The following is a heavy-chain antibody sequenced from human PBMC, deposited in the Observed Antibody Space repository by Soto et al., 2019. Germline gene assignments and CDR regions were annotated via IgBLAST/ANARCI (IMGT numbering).Heavy chain of an antibody. J-gene: IGHJ4*02. V-gene: IGHV4-61*08. CDR1: GDSVNRGGYY. Sequence: QVQLQESGPGLVKPAETLSLTCNVSGDSVNRGGYYWSWIRQSPGMGLEWVGNIYYTGRTKYNPSLKGRLTMSVDASENKFALNLRAVTAADTATYYWARAGSYRDCDYWGQGVLGTVAS. D-gene: IGHD3-16*02. CDR3: ARAGSYRDCDY. CDR2: IYYTGRT.